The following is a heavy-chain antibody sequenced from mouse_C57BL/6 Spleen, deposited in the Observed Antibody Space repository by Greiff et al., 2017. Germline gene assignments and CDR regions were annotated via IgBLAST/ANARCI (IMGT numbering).Heavy chain of an antibody. J-gene: IGHJ4*01. CDR2: INPNNGGT. CDR1: GYTFTDYN. CDR3: ARRGYSNYERNAMDY. D-gene: IGHD2-5*01. Sequence: EVKLMESGPELVKPGASVKMSCKASGYTFTDYNMHWVKQSHGKSLEWIGYINPNNGGTSYNQKFKGKATLTVNKSSSTAYMELRSLTSEDSAVYYCARRGYSNYERNAMDYWGQGTSVTVSS. V-gene: IGHV1-22*01.